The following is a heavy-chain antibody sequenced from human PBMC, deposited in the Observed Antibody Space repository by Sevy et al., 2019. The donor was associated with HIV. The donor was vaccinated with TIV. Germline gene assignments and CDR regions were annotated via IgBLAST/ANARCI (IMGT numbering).Heavy chain of an antibody. V-gene: IGHV3-11*01. J-gene: IGHJ4*02. Sequence: GGSLRLSCAASGFTFSDYYMSWIRQAPGKGLEWVSYISSSGSTIYYADSVKGRFTISRDNAKNSLYLQMNSLRAEDTAGYYGARVWIQLWLIHWGQGTLVTVSS. CDR1: GFTFSDYY. D-gene: IGHD5-18*01. CDR2: ISSSGSTI. CDR3: ARVWIQLWLIH.